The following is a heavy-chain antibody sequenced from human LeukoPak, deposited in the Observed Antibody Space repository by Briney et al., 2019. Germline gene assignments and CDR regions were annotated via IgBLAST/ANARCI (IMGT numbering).Heavy chain of an antibody. CDR3: ARSGRGYSYGYPEGY. J-gene: IGHJ4*02. CDR1: GFTFSSYT. Sequence: GGSLRLSCAAAGFTFSSYTMNWGRQAPGKGRGWGSSISSYSNYMYYADSVKGRFTISRDNARNSLYLQMNSLRADDTAVYYCARSGRGYSYGYPEGYWGQGTLVTVSS. D-gene: IGHD5-18*01. V-gene: IGHV3-21*01. CDR2: ISSYSNYM.